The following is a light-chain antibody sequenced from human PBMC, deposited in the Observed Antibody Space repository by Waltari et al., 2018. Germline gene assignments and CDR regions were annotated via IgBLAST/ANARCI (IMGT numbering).Light chain of an antibody. Sequence: QSVLTQPPSVSGAPGQRVSISCTGSGSNLGAGYDVHWYQQHPEKAPKLLIYGTSTRPPGVPDRFFGSQSGTSASLAITALQAEDEAEYYCQSYDTSLSVVFGGGTKLTVL. CDR3: QSYDTSLSVV. V-gene: IGLV1-40*01. CDR1: GSNLGAGYD. J-gene: IGLJ2*01. CDR2: GTS.